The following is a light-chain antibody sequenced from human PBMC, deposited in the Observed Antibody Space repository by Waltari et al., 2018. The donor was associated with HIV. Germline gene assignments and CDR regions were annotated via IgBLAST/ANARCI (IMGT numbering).Light chain of an antibody. CDR2: DVT. CDR3: CSYAGSESSEV. Sequence: QSALTQPASVSGSPGQSLTISCPGTSSNLGANNYVSWYQQHQGKAPKLSMYDVTKRPAGVFNRFSGSKSGNTASLTISGIQAEDEADYHCCSYAGSESSEVFGGGTKLTVL. CDR1: SSNLGANNY. V-gene: IGLV2-23*02. J-gene: IGLJ2*01.